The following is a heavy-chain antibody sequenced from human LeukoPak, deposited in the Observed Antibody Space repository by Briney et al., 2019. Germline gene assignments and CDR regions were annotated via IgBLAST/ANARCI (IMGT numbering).Heavy chain of an antibody. Sequence: ASVKVSCKASGGTFSSYAISWVRRAPGEGLEWMGGIIPIFGTANYAQKFQGRVTITADKSTSTAYMELSSLRSEDTAVYYCARGSSQFHPNFNWNYVGWFDPWGQGTLVTVSS. D-gene: IGHD1-7*01. CDR3: ARGSSQFHPNFNWNYVGWFDP. V-gene: IGHV1-69*06. CDR1: GGTFSSYA. J-gene: IGHJ5*02. CDR2: IIPIFGTA.